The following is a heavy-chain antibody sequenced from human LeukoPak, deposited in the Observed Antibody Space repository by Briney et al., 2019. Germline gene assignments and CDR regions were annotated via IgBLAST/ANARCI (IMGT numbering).Heavy chain of an antibody. D-gene: IGHD3-10*01. J-gene: IGHJ4*02. CDR1: GFTFSSYG. Sequence: GGSLRLSCAASGFTFSSYGMQWVRQAPGKGLEWVAVISFDGRTKYYADSVKGRFTLSRDNSRNTLDLQMNSLGPEDTAVYYCAKEYDSGGYGAYFDYWGRGTLVTVSS. CDR2: ISFDGRTK. CDR3: AKEYDSGGYGAYFDY. V-gene: IGHV3-30*18.